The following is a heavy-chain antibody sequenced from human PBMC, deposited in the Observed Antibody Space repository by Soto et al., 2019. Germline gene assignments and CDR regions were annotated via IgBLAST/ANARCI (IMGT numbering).Heavy chain of an antibody. CDR3: GRASTNCYDRSGLNDAFDI. J-gene: IGHJ3*02. D-gene: IGHD3-22*01. CDR1: GFTFSSYG. CDR2: IWYDGSNK. Sequence: GGSLRLSCAASGFTFSSYGMHWVRQAPGKGLEWVAVIWYDGSNKYYADSVKGRFTISRDNSKNTLYLQMNSLRAEDTAVYYWGRASTNCYDRSGLNDAFDIWGQETMFSV. V-gene: IGHV3-33*01.